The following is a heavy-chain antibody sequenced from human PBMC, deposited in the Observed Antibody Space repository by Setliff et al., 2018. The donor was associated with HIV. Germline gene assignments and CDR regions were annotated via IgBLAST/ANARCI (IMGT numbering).Heavy chain of an antibody. V-gene: IGHV4-59*01. J-gene: IGHJ3*01. CDR1: GGSISSYY. D-gene: IGHD4-17*01. CDR3: ARQITSVTPEMLVVNDAFDV. CDR2: IYYSGST. Sequence: KTSETLSLTCTVSGGSISSYYWSWIRQPPGKGLEWIGYIYYSGSTNYNPSLKSRVTISVDTSKNQFSLRLTSVTAADTAVYYCARQITSVTPEMLVVNDAFDVWGQGKMVTVSS.